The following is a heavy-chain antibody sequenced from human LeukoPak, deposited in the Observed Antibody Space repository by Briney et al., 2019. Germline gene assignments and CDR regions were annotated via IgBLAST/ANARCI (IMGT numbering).Heavy chain of an antibody. D-gene: IGHD3-3*01. J-gene: IGHJ3*02. CDR3: AREPKNYDFWSGPGENAFDI. V-gene: IGHV4-34*01. CDR1: GGSFSGYY. Sequence: PSETLSLTCAVYGGSFSGYYWSWIRQPPGKGLEWIGEINHSGSTNYNPSLKSRVTISVDRSKNQFSLKLSSVTAADTAVYYCAREPKNYDFWSGPGENAFDIWGQGTMVTVSS. CDR2: INHSGST.